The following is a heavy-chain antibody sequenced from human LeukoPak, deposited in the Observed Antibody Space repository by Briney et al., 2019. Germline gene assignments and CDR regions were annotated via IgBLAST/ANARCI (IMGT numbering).Heavy chain of an antibody. CDR2: ITSSSSHI. J-gene: IGHJ4*02. Sequence: GGSLRLSCAACGFTFSHYTIGWVRQAPGKGLERVASITSSSSHIYYADSVKGRFTTSRDNAKNSLYLQMNSLRAEDTALYYCAKGTGGYYGPFDSWGQGTLVTVSS. CDR1: GFTFSHYT. V-gene: IGHV3-21*04. CDR3: AKGTGGYYGPFDS. D-gene: IGHD3-22*01.